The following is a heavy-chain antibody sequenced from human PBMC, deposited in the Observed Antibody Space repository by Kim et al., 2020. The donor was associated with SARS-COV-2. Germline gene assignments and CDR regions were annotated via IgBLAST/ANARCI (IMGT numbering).Heavy chain of an antibody. Sequence: SVKVSCKASGGTFSSYAISWVRQAPGQGLEWMGGIIPIFGTANYAQKFQGRVTITADESTSTAYMELSSLRSEDTAVYYCARDGSGSYYNYVDWFDPWGQGTLVTVSS. CDR3: ARDGSGSYYNYVDWFDP. V-gene: IGHV1-69*13. D-gene: IGHD3-10*01. J-gene: IGHJ5*02. CDR2: IIPIFGTA. CDR1: GGTFSSYA.